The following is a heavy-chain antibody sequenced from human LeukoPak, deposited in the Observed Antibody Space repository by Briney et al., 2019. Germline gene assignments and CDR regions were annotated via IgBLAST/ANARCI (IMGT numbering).Heavy chain of an antibody. CDR2: IKQDGSEK. CDR3: AREVYYYDSSGFYYSGGFGY. Sequence: PGGSLRLSCVASGFTFSNYWMSWVRQAPGKGLEWVANIKQDGSEKYYVDSVKGRFTISRDNAKNSLYLQMNSLRAEDTAVYYCAREVYYYDSSGFYYSGGFGYWGQGTLLTVSS. J-gene: IGHJ4*02. V-gene: IGHV3-7*01. CDR1: GFTFSNYW. D-gene: IGHD3-22*01.